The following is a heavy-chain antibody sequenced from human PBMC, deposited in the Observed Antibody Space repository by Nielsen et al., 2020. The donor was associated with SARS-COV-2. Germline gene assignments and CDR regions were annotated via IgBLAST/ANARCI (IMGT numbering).Heavy chain of an antibody. Sequence: GESLKISCAASGFTFSSYGMHWVRQAPGKGLEWVAVIWYDGSNKYYADSVKGRFTISRDNAKNSLYLQMNSLRAEDTALYYCAKDIRPIAAAGIGLDYWGQGTLVTVSS. CDR1: GFTFSSYG. CDR3: AKDIRPIAAAGIGLDY. D-gene: IGHD6-13*01. V-gene: IGHV3-33*03. CDR2: IWYDGSNK. J-gene: IGHJ4*02.